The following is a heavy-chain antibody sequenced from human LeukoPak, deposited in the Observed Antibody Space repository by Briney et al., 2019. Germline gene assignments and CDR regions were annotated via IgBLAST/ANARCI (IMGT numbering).Heavy chain of an antibody. Sequence: GGSLRLSCAASGFTFDDYAMHWVRQAPGKDLEWVSGISWNSGSIGYADSVKGRFTISRDNAKNSLYLQMNSLRAEDTALYYCAKGGYCTNCDYFDYWGQGTLVTVSS. J-gene: IGHJ4*02. CDR2: ISWNSGSI. CDR1: GFTFDDYA. V-gene: IGHV3-9*01. CDR3: AKGGYCTNCDYFDY. D-gene: IGHD2-8*01.